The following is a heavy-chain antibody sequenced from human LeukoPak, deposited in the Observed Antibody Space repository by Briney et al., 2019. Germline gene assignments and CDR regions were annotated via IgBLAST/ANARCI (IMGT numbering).Heavy chain of an antibody. J-gene: IGHJ4*02. Sequence: GGSLRLSCAASGFTFSSYTMNWVRQAPGKGPEWVSSISGSSDYIYYADSVKGRFTISRDNSKNTLYLQMNSLRAEDTAVYYCAKVSTLGIGRSGSYYHYWGQGTLVTVSS. D-gene: IGHD3-10*01. CDR1: GFTFSSYT. CDR2: ISGSSDYI. V-gene: IGHV3-23*01. CDR3: AKVSTLGIGRSGSYYHY.